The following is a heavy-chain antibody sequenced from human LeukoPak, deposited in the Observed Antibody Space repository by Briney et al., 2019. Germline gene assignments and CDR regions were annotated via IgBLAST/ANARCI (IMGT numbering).Heavy chain of an antibody. D-gene: IGHD2-8*01. J-gene: IGHJ5*02. Sequence: PSETLSLTCAVYGGSFSGYYWSWIRQPPGKGLEWIGEINHSGSTNYNPSLKSRVTISVDTPKNQFSLKLSSVTAADTAVYYCARRRPYCTNGVCYSNWFDPWGQGTLVTVSS. V-gene: IGHV4-34*01. CDR1: GGSFSGYY. CDR3: ARRRPYCTNGVCYSNWFDP. CDR2: INHSGST.